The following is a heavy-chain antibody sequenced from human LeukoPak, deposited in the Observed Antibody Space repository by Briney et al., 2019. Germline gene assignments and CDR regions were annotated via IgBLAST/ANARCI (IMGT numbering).Heavy chain of an antibody. CDR1: GGSISSSNW. Sequence: SETLSLTCAVSGGSISSSNWWSWARQPPGKGLEWIGEIYHSGSTNYNPSLKSRVTISVDKSKNQFSLKLSSVTAADTAVYYCARVDYGDYGGPYYFDYWGQGTLVTVSS. V-gene: IGHV4-4*02. CDR3: ARVDYGDYGGPYYFDY. J-gene: IGHJ4*02. D-gene: IGHD4-17*01. CDR2: IYHSGST.